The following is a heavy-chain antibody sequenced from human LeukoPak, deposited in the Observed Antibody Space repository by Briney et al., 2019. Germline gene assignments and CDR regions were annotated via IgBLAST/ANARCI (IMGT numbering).Heavy chain of an antibody. Sequence: PSETLSLTCTVSGGSISSYYWSWIRQPPGKGLEWIGYIYYSGSTNYNPSLKSRVTISVDTSKNQFSLKLSSVTAADTAVYYCARVLSGSGLIDYWGQGTLATVSS. CDR1: GGSISSYY. J-gene: IGHJ4*02. CDR3: ARVLSGSGLIDY. V-gene: IGHV4-59*01. D-gene: IGHD3-10*01. CDR2: IYYSGST.